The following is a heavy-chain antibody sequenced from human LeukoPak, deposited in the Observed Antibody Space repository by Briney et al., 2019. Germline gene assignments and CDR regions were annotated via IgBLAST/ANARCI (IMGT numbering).Heavy chain of an antibody. CDR1: GFTFSRYA. CDR2: INVSGGST. CDR3: AKPRGYSSGWYYFNS. V-gene: IGHV3-23*01. J-gene: IGHJ4*02. D-gene: IGHD6-19*01. Sequence: GGSLRLSCVASGFTFSRYAMSWVRQAPGKGLEWVSTINVSGGSTFYADSVKGRFTISRDNSKNTLYLQMNNLRAEDTAVYYCAKPRGYSSGWYYFNSWGQGTLVTVSS.